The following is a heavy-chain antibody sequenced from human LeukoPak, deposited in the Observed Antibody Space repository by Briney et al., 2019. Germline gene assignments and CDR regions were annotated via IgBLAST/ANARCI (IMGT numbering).Heavy chain of an antibody. D-gene: IGHD5-18*01. J-gene: IGHJ5*02. CDR3: ARSTRRYSYVNP. CDR2: ISAYNGNT. CDR1: GYTFTSYG. V-gene: IGHV1-18*01. Sequence: ASVKVSCKASGYTFTSYGISWVRQAPGQGLEWMGWISAYNGNTNYAQKLQGRVTMTTDTSTSTAYMELSRLRSDDTAVYYCARSTRRYSYVNPWGQGTLVTVSS.